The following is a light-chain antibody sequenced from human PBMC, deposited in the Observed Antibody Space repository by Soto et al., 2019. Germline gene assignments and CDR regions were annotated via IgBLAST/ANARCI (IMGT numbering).Light chain of an antibody. Sequence: QSVLTQPPSASGTPGQRVTISCSGISSNIGSNTVNWYQQLPGTAPKLLIYNNNQRPSGVPDRISGSKSGTSASLAIGGLQSEDEADYYCAAWDDSLNGFYVFGTGTKVTVL. CDR1: SSNIGSNT. CDR3: AAWDDSLNGFYV. J-gene: IGLJ1*01. CDR2: NNN. V-gene: IGLV1-44*01.